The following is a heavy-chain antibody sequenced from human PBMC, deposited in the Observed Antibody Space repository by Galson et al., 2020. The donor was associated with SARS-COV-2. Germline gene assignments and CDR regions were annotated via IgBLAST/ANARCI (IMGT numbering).Heavy chain of an antibody. D-gene: IGHD1-20*01. CDR3: ARDVGITAPHDY. J-gene: IGHJ4*02. V-gene: IGHV4-39*07. CDR2: INHSGIT. Sequence: SETLSLTCTVSTYSIGSSSHYWAWIRQPPGKGLEWIGNINHSGITHYNPSLESRVTISVDTSKNQFSLKLNSVTAADTAMYYCARDVGITAPHDYWGQGTLVTVSS. CDR1: TYSIGSSSHY.